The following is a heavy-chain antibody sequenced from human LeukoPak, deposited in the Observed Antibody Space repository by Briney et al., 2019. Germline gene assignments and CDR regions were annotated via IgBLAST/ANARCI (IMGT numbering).Heavy chain of an antibody. Sequence: ASVKVSCKASGYTFTSYDINWVRQATGQGLEWMGWMNPNSGNTGYAQKFQGRVTMTRNTSISTAYMELSSLRSEDTAVYYCARGYSSVRIVGATAFFDYWGQGTLVTVSS. CDR2: MNPNSGNT. D-gene: IGHD1-26*01. J-gene: IGHJ4*02. CDR3: ARGYSSVRIVGATAFFDY. CDR1: GYTFTSYD. V-gene: IGHV1-8*01.